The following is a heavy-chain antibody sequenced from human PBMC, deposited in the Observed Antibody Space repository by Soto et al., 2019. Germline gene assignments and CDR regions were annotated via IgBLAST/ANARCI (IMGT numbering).Heavy chain of an antibody. J-gene: IGHJ1*01. V-gene: IGHV3-23*01. D-gene: IGHD6-13*01. CDR2: ISGSGGST. CDR1: GFTFSSYA. CDR3: AKERRVAAAASADYFQH. Sequence: GGSLRLSCAASGFTFSSYAMNWVRQGPGKGLEWVSAISGSGGSTYYADSVKGRFTISRDNSKNTLYLQMNSLRAEDTAEYYCAKERRVAAAASADYFQHWGQGTLVTVAS.